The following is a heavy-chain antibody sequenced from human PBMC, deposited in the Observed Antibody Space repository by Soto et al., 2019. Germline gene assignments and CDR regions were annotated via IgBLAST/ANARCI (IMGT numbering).Heavy chain of an antibody. D-gene: IGHD2-2*01. Sequence: GGSLRLSCAASGFTFSSYSMNWVRQAPGKGLEWVSYISSSSSTIYYADSVKGRFTISRDNAKNSLYLQMNSLRDEDTAVYYCARVSDDIVVVPAAKDYYYYGMDVWGQGTTVTVSS. CDR1: GFTFSSYS. V-gene: IGHV3-48*02. CDR3: ARVSDDIVVVPAAKDYYYYGMDV. J-gene: IGHJ6*02. CDR2: ISSSSSTI.